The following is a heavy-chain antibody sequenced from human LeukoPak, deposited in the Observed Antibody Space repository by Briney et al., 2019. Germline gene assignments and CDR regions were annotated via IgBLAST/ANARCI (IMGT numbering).Heavy chain of an antibody. CDR2: IPSDGSDK. V-gene: IGHV3-30*02. J-gene: IGHJ4*02. CDR1: GFTFSSYG. D-gene: IGHD3-16*01. Sequence: PGGSLRLSCATSGFTFSSYGMHWVRQAPGKGLEWVAFIPSDGSDKYYADSVKGRFTISRDNSKNTLYLQVNSLRAEDTAVYYCAKDLGPRLFGNFDYWGQGTLVTVSS. CDR3: AKDLGPRLFGNFDY.